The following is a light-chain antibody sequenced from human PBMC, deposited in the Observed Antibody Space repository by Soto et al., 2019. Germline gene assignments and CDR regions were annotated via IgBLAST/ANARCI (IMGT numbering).Light chain of an antibody. J-gene: IGKJ4*01. V-gene: IGKV3-20*01. CDR2: GAS. Sequence: EIGLTQSPGTLSLSPGERAALSCRASQSASSTYLAWYQQKPGQAPRLLVYGASSRATGIPDRLSGSGSGTDFTLTISRLETEGFAVYYCEQHGSSQTFGGGTMVVIK. CDR1: QSASSTY. CDR3: EQHGSSQT.